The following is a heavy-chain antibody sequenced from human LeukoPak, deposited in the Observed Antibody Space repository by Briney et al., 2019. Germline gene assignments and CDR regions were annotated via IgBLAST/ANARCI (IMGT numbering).Heavy chain of an antibody. Sequence: SETLSLTCAVYCGSLSGYYWTWIRQTPGKGLEWIGEINYSGNTNYNRSLKSRVTISADTSKNQFSLRLSSVTAADTAVYYCARRGTAYCRGGNCYSDKYFDYWGQGTQVTVSS. J-gene: IGHJ4*02. CDR1: CGSLSGYY. V-gene: IGHV4-34*01. D-gene: IGHD2-15*01. CDR3: ARRGTAYCRGGNCYSDKYFDY. CDR2: INYSGNT.